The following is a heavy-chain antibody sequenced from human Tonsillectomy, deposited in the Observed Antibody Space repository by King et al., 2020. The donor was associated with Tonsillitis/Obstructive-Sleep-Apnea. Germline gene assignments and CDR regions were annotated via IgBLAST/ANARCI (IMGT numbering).Heavy chain of an antibody. Sequence: MQLQESGPGLVKPSETLSLTCSVSVGSISSRDYYWGWIRQPPGKGLEWIASIYYNGDTYYNPSLESRVTISVDTSKNQFSLRLSSVTAADTSVYYCARDADDSNSCSFMDVWGKGTTVTVSS. J-gene: IGHJ6*03. D-gene: IGHD2-21*02. CDR1: VGSISSRDYY. CDR2: IYYNGDT. CDR3: ARDADDSNSCSFMDV. V-gene: IGHV4-39*02.